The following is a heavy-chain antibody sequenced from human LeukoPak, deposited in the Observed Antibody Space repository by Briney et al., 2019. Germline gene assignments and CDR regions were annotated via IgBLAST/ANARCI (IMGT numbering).Heavy chain of an antibody. CDR3: ASPKGDYGDYYFDY. Sequence: SETLSLTCAVYGGSFSGYYWSWIRQPPGKGLEWIGEINHRGSTNYNPSLKSRVTISVDTSKNQFSLKLSSVTAADTAVYYCASPKGDYGDYYFDYWGQGTLVTVPS. J-gene: IGHJ4*02. CDR2: INHRGST. CDR1: GGSFSGYY. V-gene: IGHV4-34*01. D-gene: IGHD4-17*01.